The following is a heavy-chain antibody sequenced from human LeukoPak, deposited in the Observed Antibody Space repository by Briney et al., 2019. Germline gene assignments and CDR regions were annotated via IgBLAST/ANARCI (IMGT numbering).Heavy chain of an antibody. D-gene: IGHD6-19*01. CDR1: GFTFSSYA. J-gene: IGHJ4*02. CDR3: AKESSGGWYFDY. CDR2: IPASDTNT. Sequence: GGSLRLSCAASGFTFSSYAMSWVRQAPGKGLEWVSSIPASDTNTYYADSVKGRFTISRDNSQNSLYLQMNNLRAEDTAIYYCAKESSGGWYFDYWGQGTLVTVSS. V-gene: IGHV3-23*01.